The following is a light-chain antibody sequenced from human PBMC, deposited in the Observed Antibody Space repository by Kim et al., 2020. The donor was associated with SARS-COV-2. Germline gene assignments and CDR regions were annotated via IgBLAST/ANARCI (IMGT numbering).Light chain of an antibody. Sequence: ASVKLTCTLSSGHSSNPIAWHQQQAEKGPRYLMTLNSDGSHSKGGGIPDRFSGSSSGAERYLTISGLQSDDEADYYCQTWGTGIWVFGGGTQLTVL. CDR2: LNSDGSH. J-gene: IGLJ3*02. V-gene: IGLV4-69*01. CDR1: SGHSSNP. CDR3: QTWGTGIWV.